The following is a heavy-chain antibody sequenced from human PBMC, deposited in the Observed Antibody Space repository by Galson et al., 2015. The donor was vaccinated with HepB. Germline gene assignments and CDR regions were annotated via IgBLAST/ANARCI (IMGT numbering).Heavy chain of an antibody. J-gene: IGHJ6*02. CDR3: ARDSHRLDGYNLYYYYGMDV. V-gene: IGHV1-69*13. Sequence: SVKVSCKASGGTFSSYAISWVRQAPGQGLEWMGGIIPIFGTANYAQKFQGRVTITADESTSTAYMELSSLRSEDTAVYYCARDSHRLDGYNLYYYYGMDVWGQGTTVTVSS. D-gene: IGHD5-24*01. CDR2: IIPIFGTA. CDR1: GGTFSSYA.